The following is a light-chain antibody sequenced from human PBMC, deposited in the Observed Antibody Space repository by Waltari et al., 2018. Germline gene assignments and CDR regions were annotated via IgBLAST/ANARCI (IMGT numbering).Light chain of an antibody. V-gene: IGKV3-15*01. Sequence: EIVMTQSPATLSVSPGERATLSCRASQSVSSNLSWYQQKTGQAPRLLSYGTSTRATGIPARFSGSGSGTEFTLTISSMQSEDFAVYFCQQYDNWPPWTFGQGTKVESK. CDR2: GTS. CDR1: QSVSSN. J-gene: IGKJ1*01. CDR3: QQYDNWPPWT.